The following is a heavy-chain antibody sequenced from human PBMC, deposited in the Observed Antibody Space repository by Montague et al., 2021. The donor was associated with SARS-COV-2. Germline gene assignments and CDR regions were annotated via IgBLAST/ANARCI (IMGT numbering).Heavy chain of an antibody. Sequence: SETLSLPCAVYGGSFSNKYWTWIRQPPGKGLEWIGEINHTGSTNYKPSLKRRVTISGDTSKNQFSLKVSSVTAADTAVYYCARGLMSGSYYLGLDYWGQGTLVTVSS. CDR2: INHTGST. CDR3: ARGLMSGSYYLGLDY. J-gene: IGHJ4*02. CDR1: GGSFSNKY. D-gene: IGHD1-26*01. V-gene: IGHV4-34*01.